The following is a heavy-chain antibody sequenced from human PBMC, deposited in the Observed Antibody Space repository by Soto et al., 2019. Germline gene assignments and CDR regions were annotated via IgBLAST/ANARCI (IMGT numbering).Heavy chain of an antibody. J-gene: IGHJ3*02. Sequence: ASVKVSCKASGYTFTSYYMHWVRQAPGQGLEWMGIINPSGGSTSYAQKFQGRVTMTRDTSTSTVYMELSSLTSEDTAVYYCARQDTSMNYPVRQAPDIWGQGTMVTVSS. V-gene: IGHV1-46*01. D-gene: IGHD5-18*01. CDR3: ARQDTSMNYPVRQAPDI. CDR2: INPSGGST. CDR1: GYTFTSYY.